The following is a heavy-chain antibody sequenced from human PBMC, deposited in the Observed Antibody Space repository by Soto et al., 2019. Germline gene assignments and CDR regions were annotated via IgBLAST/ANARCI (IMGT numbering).Heavy chain of an antibody. CDR2: IWYDGSNK. V-gene: IGHV3-33*01. Sequence: QVQLVESGGGVVQPGRSLRLSCAASGFTFSSYGMHWVRQAPGKGLEWVAVIWYDGSNKYYADSVKGRFTISRDNSKNTLYLQMNSLRAEDTAVYYWARDREDTAMASDYWGQGTLVTVSS. D-gene: IGHD5-18*01. CDR1: GFTFSSYG. CDR3: ARDREDTAMASDY. J-gene: IGHJ4*02.